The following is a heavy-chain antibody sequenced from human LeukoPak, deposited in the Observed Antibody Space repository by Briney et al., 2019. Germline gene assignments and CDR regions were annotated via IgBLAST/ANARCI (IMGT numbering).Heavy chain of an antibody. D-gene: IGHD3-9*01. V-gene: IGHV3-30*18. CDR2: ISYDGSNK. CDR3: AKGLRYSDN. J-gene: IGHJ4*02. Sequence: GGSLRLSCASSGFTFSSYGMHWVRQAPGKGLEWVAVISYDGSNKYYADSVKGRFTISRDNSKNTLYLQMNSLRADDTAVYYCAKGLRYSDNWGQGTLVTVST. CDR1: GFTFSSYG.